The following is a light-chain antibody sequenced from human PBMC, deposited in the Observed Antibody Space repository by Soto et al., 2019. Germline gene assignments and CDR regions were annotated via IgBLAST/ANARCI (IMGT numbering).Light chain of an antibody. V-gene: IGLV2-11*01. CDR2: DVT. CDR1: SSDVGGYNY. CDR3: CAYAGSYTFV. J-gene: IGLJ1*01. Sequence: QSALTQPRSVSGSPGQSVTISCTGTSSDVGGYNYVSWYQQHPGKAPKLMIYDVTKRPSGVPVRFSGSRSGNTASLTISGLLDEDEADYYCCAYAGSYTFVFGTGTKVTVL.